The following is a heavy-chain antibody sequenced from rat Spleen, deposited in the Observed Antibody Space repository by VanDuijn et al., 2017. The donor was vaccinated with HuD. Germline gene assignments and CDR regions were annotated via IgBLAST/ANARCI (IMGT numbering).Heavy chain of an antibody. Sequence: EVQLVESGGGLVQPARSLKLSCAASGFTFSDFFLAWVRQAPKKGLAWVASISYEGVSTFYGDSVKGRFTFSRENAKNTLYLQMDSLRSEDTATYYCTTSTYDWFVYWGQGTLVTVSS. D-gene: IGHD2-1*01. CDR3: TTSTYDWFVY. V-gene: IGHV5-20*01. J-gene: IGHJ3*01. CDR1: GFTFSDFF. CDR2: ISYEGVST.